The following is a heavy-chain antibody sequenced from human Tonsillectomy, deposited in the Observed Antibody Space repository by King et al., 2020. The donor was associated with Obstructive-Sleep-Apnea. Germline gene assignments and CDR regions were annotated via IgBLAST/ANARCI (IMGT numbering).Heavy chain of an antibody. CDR3: ASDAFPYYYDSSGYHFDY. V-gene: IGHV3-33*01. Sequence: VQLVESGGGVVQPGRSLRLSCAASGFTFSSYGMHWVRQAPGKGLEWVAVIWYDGSNKYYADSVKGRFTISRENSKNTLYLQMNSLRAEDTAVYYCASDAFPYYYDSSGYHFDYWGQGTLVTVSS. D-gene: IGHD3-22*01. J-gene: IGHJ4*02. CDR1: GFTFSSYG. CDR2: IWYDGSNK.